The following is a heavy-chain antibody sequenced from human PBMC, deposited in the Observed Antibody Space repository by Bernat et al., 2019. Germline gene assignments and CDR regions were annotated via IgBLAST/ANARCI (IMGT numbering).Heavy chain of an antibody. J-gene: IGHJ3*02. CDR2: IWYDGSNK. V-gene: IGHV3-33*01. D-gene: IGHD1-26*01. Sequence: QVRLVESGGGVVQPGKSLRLSCPASGFTFSSYAMHWVRQAPGKGLEWVAVIWYDGSNKYYADSVKGRFTISRDNSKKTLYLQMNTLRAEDTTVYYCARDGWGSVDAFDIWGQGTMATVSS. CDR1: GFTFSSYA. CDR3: ARDGWGSVDAFDI.